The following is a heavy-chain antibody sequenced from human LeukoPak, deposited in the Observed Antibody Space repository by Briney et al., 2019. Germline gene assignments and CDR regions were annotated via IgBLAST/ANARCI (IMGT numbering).Heavy chain of an antibody. CDR3: ATSEKWFDP. V-gene: IGHV4-39*01. Sequence: PSETLSLTCTVSGGSISSSSHYWGWIRQPPGKGLEWIGSIYYSGSTYYNPSLKSRVTISVDTSKNQFSLKLSSVTAADTAVYYCATSEKWFDPWGQGTPVTVSS. CDR2: IYYSGST. J-gene: IGHJ5*02. CDR1: GGSISSSSHY.